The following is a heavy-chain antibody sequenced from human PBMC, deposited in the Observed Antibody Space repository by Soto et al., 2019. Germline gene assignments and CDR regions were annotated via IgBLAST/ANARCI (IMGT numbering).Heavy chain of an antibody. J-gene: IGHJ5*02. Sequence: APVKRACKAAGYTFTSYAMHWVRQTPGQRLEWMGWINAGNGNTKYSQKFQGRVTITRDTSASTAYMELSSLRSEDTAVYYCARSTYYDILTGLGPWRQGTLVTVSS. D-gene: IGHD3-9*01. CDR2: INAGNGNT. CDR3: ARSTYYDILTGLGP. V-gene: IGHV1-3*01. CDR1: GYTFTSYA.